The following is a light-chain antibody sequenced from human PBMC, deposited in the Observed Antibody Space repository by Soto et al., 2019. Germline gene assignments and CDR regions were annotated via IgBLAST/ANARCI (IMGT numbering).Light chain of an antibody. CDR3: SSSTSSSSYV. CDR2: DVT. Sequence: QSALTQPASVSGSPGQSITLLCTGTSSDVGGYNCVSWYQQHPGKAPKLMIHDVTNRPSGVSNRFSGSKSGNAASLTISGLQAEDEADYYSSSSTSSSSYVFGTGTKVTVL. CDR1: SSDVGGYNC. V-gene: IGLV2-14*01. J-gene: IGLJ1*01.